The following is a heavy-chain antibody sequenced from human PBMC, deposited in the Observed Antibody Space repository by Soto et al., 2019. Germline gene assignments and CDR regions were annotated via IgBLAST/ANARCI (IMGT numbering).Heavy chain of an antibody. Sequence: QVQLQESGPGLVKPSQTLSLTCSVSGGSISSGGYYWSWIRQLPGKGLEWMGYIYDSGNTYYNPSLKSRVSFSLDRSKNQLSLKLRSVTAADTAVYYCARSGVSGIAITSHWFDPWGQGTLVTVSS. CDR3: ARSGVSGIAITSHWFDP. CDR1: GGSISSGGYY. D-gene: IGHD1-26*01. J-gene: IGHJ5*02. CDR2: IYDSGNT. V-gene: IGHV4-31*03.